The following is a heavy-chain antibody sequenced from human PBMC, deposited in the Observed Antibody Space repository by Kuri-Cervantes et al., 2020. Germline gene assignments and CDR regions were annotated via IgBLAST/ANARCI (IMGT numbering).Heavy chain of an antibody. V-gene: IGHV1-2*02. J-gene: IGHJ4*02. CDR2: INPNSGGT. CDR3: AREALDYGDSLRPFDY. D-gene: IGHD4-17*01. CDR1: GYTFTVYY. Sequence: ASVKVSCKASGYTFTVYYMHWVRQAPGQGLEWMGWINPNSGGTNYAQKFQGRVTMTRDTSISTAYMELSRLRSDDTAVYYCAREALDYGDSLRPFDYWGQGTLVTVSS.